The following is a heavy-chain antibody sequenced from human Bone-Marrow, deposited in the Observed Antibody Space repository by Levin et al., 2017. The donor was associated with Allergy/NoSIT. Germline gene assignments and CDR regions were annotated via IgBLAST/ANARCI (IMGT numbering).Heavy chain of an antibody. CDR1: GLTFSDSA. J-gene: IGHJ4*02. CDR2: SRSKAHSYAT. Sequence: GGSLRLSCVVSGLTFSDSAIHWVRQASGKGLEWVGLSRSKAHSYATAYGAPVKGRFTISRDDSGATAFLQLNSLKTEDTAVYYCSSQGLGSPSFDYWGQGTLVTVSA. D-gene: IGHD3-10*01. V-gene: IGHV3-73*01. CDR3: SSQGLGSPSFDY.